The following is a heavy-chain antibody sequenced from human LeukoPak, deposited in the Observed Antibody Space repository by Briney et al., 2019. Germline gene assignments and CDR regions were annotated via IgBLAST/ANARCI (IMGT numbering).Heavy chain of an antibody. Sequence: ASVKVSCKASGGTFSSYAISWVRQAPGQGLEWMGWINPNSGGTNYAQKFQGWVTMTRDTSISTAYMELSRLRSDDTAVYYCARSAVAGDYFDYWGQGTLVTVSS. CDR2: INPNSGGT. CDR1: GGTFSSYA. D-gene: IGHD6-19*01. J-gene: IGHJ4*02. V-gene: IGHV1-2*04. CDR3: ARSAVAGDYFDY.